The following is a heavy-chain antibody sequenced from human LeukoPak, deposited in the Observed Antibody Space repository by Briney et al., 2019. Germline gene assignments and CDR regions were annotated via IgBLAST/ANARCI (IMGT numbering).Heavy chain of an antibody. CDR3: ATSDYNDSSGYYYFDY. J-gene: IGHJ4*02. CDR1: GYTFTSNG. D-gene: IGHD3-22*01. Sequence: EASVTVSCKASGYTFTSNGISWVRQAHGQGLEWMGWISAYSGNTNNAQKLQGRVTMTTDTSTSTAYMELRSLRSDDTAVYYCATSDYNDSSGYYYFDYWGQGTLVTVSS. CDR2: ISAYSGNT. V-gene: IGHV1-18*01.